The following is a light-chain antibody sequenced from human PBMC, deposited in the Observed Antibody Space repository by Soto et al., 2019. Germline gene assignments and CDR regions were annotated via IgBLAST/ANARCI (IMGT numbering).Light chain of an antibody. Sequence: QSALTQPVSVSGSPGQSITISCTGTSSDDGSYNLVSWYQQYPGKPPKLMIYEEDERPSGVSNRFSGSKSGNTASLTISGLQAEDEADYYCYSYAGRSTSVFGGGTKLTVL. J-gene: IGLJ2*01. CDR2: EED. V-gene: IGLV2-23*01. CDR1: SSDDGSYNL. CDR3: YSYAGRSTSV.